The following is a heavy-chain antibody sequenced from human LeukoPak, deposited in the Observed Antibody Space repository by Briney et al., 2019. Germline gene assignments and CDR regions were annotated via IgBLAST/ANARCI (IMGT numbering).Heavy chain of an antibody. CDR1: GFTLSPYP. CDR2: ISYDGSNM. CDR3: VRGLGSSGWYYFDY. V-gene: IGHV3-30*04. D-gene: IGHD6-13*01. J-gene: IGHJ4*02. Sequence: PGTSLRLSCAASGFTLSPYPMHWVRQAPGKGLEWVAVISYDGSNMYYADSVKGRFTISRDNYKNTLYLQMNSLRAEDTAVYYCVRGLGSSGWYYFDYWAQGTLVTVSS.